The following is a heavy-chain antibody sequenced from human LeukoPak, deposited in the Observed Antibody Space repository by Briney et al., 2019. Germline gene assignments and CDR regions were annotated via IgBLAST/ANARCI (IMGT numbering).Heavy chain of an antibody. Sequence: GGSLRLSCAASGFTFSSYGMHWVRQAPGKGLEWVAVISYDGSNKYYADSAKGRFTISRDNSKNTLYLQMNSLRAEDTAVYYCAKDRHYGDSGHFDYWGQGTLVTVSS. CDR3: AKDRHYGDSGHFDY. CDR1: GFTFSSYG. CDR2: ISYDGSNK. V-gene: IGHV3-30*18. J-gene: IGHJ4*02. D-gene: IGHD4-17*01.